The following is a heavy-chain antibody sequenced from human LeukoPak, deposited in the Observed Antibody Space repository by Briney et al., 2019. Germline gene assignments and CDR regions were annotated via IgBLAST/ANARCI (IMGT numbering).Heavy chain of an antibody. V-gene: IGHV4-59*01. CDR2: IYYSGST. J-gene: IGHJ5*02. Sequence: TSETLSLTCTVSGGSISSYYWSWIRQPPGKGLEWIGYIYYSGSTNDNPSLKRRVTISVDTSKNQFFLKLCSVTGADTAVYYCARYCTNGVCYVLSGGWFDPRGQGTLVTVSS. D-gene: IGHD2-8*01. CDR3: ARYCTNGVCYVLSGGWFDP. CDR1: GGSISSYY.